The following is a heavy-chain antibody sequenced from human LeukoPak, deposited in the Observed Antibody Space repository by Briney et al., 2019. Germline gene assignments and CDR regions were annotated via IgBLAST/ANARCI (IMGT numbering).Heavy chain of an antibody. CDR1: GGSISSGNW. D-gene: IGHD4-23*01. V-gene: IGHV4-4*02. Sequence: SETLSLTCAVSGGSISSGNWWSWVRQPPGMGLEWIGEILHSGSTNYNPSLKSRVTMSVDKSKNHFSLKLSSVTAADTAVYYCFYGGNSGDWLYWGQGTLVTVSS. CDR3: FYGGNSGDWLY. CDR2: ILHSGST. J-gene: IGHJ4*02.